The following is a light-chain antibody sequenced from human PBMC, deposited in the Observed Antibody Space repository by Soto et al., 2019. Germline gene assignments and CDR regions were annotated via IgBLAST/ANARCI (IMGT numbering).Light chain of an antibody. CDR3: QQSYTTAPT. CDR1: QGISSY. V-gene: IGKV1-39*01. J-gene: IGKJ1*01. CDR2: AAS. Sequence: DIQMTQSPSSLSASVGDSVTITCRASQGISSYLNWYQQKPGIAPKVLIYAASTLQRDVPSRFSGCGSGSDFTLTISSLQPEDVATYYCQQSYTTAPTFGQGTKVEIK.